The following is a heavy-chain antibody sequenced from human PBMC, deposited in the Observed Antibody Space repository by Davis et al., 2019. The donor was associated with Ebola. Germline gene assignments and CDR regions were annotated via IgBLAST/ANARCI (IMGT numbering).Heavy chain of an antibody. Sequence: SETLSLTCTVSGGSISSSNYYWSWIRQPPGKGLEWIGYIYYSGSTNYNPSLKSRVTISVDTSKNQFSLKLSSVTAADTAVYYCAREPDDYVWGSYRYTKDYWGQGTLVTVSS. J-gene: IGHJ4*02. V-gene: IGHV4-61*01. CDR2: IYYSGST. CDR1: GGSISSSNYY. CDR3: AREPDDYVWGSYRYTKDY. D-gene: IGHD3-16*02.